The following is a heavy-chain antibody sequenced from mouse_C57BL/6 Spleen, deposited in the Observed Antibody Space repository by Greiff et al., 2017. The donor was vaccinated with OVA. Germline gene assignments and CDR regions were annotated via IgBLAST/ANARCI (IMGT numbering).Heavy chain of an antibody. V-gene: IGHV5-17*01. J-gene: IGHJ1*03. D-gene: IGHD1-1*01. CDR3: AKYGSSSWYFDV. Sequence: EVKLVESGGGLVKPGGSLKLSCAASGFTFSDYGMHWVRQAPEKGLEWVAYISSGSSTIYYADTVKGRFTISRDNAKNTLFLQMTSLRSEDTALYYCAKYGSSSWYFDVWGTGTTVTVSS. CDR2: ISSGSSTI. CDR1: GFTFSDYG.